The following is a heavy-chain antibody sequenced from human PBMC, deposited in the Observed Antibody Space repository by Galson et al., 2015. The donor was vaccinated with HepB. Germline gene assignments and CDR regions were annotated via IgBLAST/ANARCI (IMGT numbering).Heavy chain of an antibody. CDR3: AIAWGSYRYTFFY. D-gene: IGHD3-16*02. J-gene: IGHJ4*02. CDR2: ISWNSGSI. V-gene: IGHV3-9*01. Sequence: SLRLSCAASGFTIDDYAMHWVRQAPGKGLEWVSGISWNSGSIGYADSVKGRFTISRDNAKNSLYLQMNSLRAEDTALYYCAIAWGSYRYTFFYWGQGTLVTVSS. CDR1: GFTIDDYA.